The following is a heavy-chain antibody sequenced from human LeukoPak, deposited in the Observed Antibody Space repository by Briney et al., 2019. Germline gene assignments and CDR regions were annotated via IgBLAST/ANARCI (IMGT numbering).Heavy chain of an antibody. CDR2: IWYDGSNK. CDR1: GFTFSSYG. J-gene: IGHJ4*02. D-gene: IGHD3-22*01. CDR3: ARDSVSYYYDSSGPLGYYFDY. V-gene: IGHV3-33*01. Sequence: GGSLRLSCAASGFTFSSYGMHWVGQAPGKGLEWVAVIWYDGSNKYYADSVKGRFTISRDNSKNTLYLQMNSLRAEDTAVYYCARDSVSYYYDSSGPLGYYFDYWGQGTPVTVSS.